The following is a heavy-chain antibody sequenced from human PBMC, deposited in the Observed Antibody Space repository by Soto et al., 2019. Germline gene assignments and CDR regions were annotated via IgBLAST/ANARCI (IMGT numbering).Heavy chain of an antibody. Sequence: EVQLVESGGGLVQPGGSLRLSCAASGFTFSSYSMNWVRQAPGKGLEWVSYISSSSSTIYYAYSVKGRFTISRDNAKNSLYLQMNSRRAEDTAVYYCARLYDFWSGYYQPYYYYYMDVWGKGTTVTVSS. D-gene: IGHD3-3*01. CDR3: ARLYDFWSGYYQPYYYYYMDV. V-gene: IGHV3-48*01. J-gene: IGHJ6*03. CDR2: ISSSSSTI. CDR1: GFTFSSYS.